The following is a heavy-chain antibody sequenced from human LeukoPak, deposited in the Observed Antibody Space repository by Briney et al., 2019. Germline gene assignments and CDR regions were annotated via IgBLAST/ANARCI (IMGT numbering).Heavy chain of an antibody. J-gene: IGHJ6*03. V-gene: IGHV3-7*01. D-gene: IGHD5-12*01. CDR1: GFTFSSYW. Sequence: GGSPRLSCAASGFTFSSYWMSWVRQAPGKGLEWVPNIKQDGSEKYYVDSVKGRFTISRDNAKNSLYLQMNSLRAEDTAVYYCARHEWLRLPNYYYYYMDVWGKGTTVTVSS. CDR2: IKQDGSEK. CDR3: ARHEWLRLPNYYYYYMDV.